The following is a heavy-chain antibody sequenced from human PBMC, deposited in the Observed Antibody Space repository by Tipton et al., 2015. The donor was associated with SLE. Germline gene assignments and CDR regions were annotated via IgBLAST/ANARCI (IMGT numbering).Heavy chain of an antibody. D-gene: IGHD4-11*01. V-gene: IGHV5-51*01. CDR2: IYPGDSDT. CDR1: GYSFTSYW. J-gene: IGHJ2*01. Sequence: VQLVQSGAEVKKPGESLKISCKGSGYSFTSYWIGWVRQMPGKGLEWMGIIYPGDSDTRYSPSFQGQVTISADKSISTAYLQWSSLKASDTAIYYCARHGVDVPMTTVTNSWYFDLGGRGTLVTVSS. CDR3: ARHGVDVPMTTVTNSWYFDL.